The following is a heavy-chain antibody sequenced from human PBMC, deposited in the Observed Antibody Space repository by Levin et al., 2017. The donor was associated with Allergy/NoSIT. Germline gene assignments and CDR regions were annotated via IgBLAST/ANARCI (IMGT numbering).Heavy chain of an antibody. CDR3: VRGAGGRWNRLNL. V-gene: IGHV3-33*01. D-gene: IGHD1-1*01. Sequence: GGSLRLSCAASGFTFDSYGMHWVRQAPGKGLEWVAVIWYDGIKKYYVDSVKGRFTISRDNSENRLYLQMNSLRGEDTAAYYCVRGAGGRWNRLNLWGQGTLVTVSS. CDR1: GFTFDSYG. J-gene: IGHJ5*02. CDR2: IWYDGIKK.